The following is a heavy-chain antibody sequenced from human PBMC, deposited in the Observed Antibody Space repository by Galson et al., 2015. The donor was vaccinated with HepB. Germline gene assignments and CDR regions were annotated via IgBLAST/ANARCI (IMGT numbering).Heavy chain of an antibody. CDR2: IYWDDDK. Sequence: PALVKPTQTLTLTCTFSGFSLSTSGVGVGWIRQPPGKALEWLAVIYWDDDKRYSPSLKSRLTITKDTSKNQVVLTMTNMDPVDTATYYCAHSHYDFWSGPPVMARLDYWGQGTLVTVSS. J-gene: IGHJ4*02. V-gene: IGHV2-5*02. CDR1: GFSLSTSGVG. D-gene: IGHD3-3*01. CDR3: AHSHYDFWSGPPVMARLDY.